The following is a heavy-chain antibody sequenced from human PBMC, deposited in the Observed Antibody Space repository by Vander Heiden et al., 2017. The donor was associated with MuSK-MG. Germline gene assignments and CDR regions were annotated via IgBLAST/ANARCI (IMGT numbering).Heavy chain of an antibody. J-gene: IGHJ3*02. D-gene: IGHD3-3*01. Sequence: QVQLQESGPGLVTPSETLSLTCTASGGSISSYYWSWVRQPPGKGLEWIGYIYYSGSTNYNPSLKSRVTISVDTSKNQFSLKLSSVTAADTAVYYCARVDYDSATPDAFDIWGQGTMVTVSS. CDR1: GGSISSYY. CDR2: IYYSGST. CDR3: ARVDYDSATPDAFDI. V-gene: IGHV4-59*01.